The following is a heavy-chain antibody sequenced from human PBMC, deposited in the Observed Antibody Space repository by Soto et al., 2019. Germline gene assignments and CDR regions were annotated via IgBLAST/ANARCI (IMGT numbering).Heavy chain of an antibody. Sequence: SETLSLTCAVYNGSFSVYYWTWIRQPPGKGLEWIGEINHAGSTNYNPSLKSRVTISVDTSKNQLSLNLNSVTAADTDVYYCARDSTRRGTCDIWGQGTMVTVSS. D-gene: IGHD2-2*01. J-gene: IGHJ3*02. CDR1: NGSFSVYY. CDR3: ARDSTRRGTCDI. V-gene: IGHV4-34*01. CDR2: INHAGST.